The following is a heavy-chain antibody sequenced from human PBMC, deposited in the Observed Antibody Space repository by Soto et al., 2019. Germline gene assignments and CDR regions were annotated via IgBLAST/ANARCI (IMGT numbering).Heavy chain of an antibody. J-gene: IGHJ3*01. D-gene: IGHD3-9*01. Sequence: QVQLQESGPGLVKPSGTLSLTCAVSGGSISSSHWWTWVRQSPGKGLEYIGEISHSGTSNSNPSLKSRVTLSVDKSKNPFSLTLTSVTAADTAVYYCARVVLTITRGAFDAWGQGTLSSSLQ. V-gene: IGHV4-4*02. CDR3: ARVVLTITRGAFDA. CDR2: ISHSGTS. CDR1: GGSISSSHW.